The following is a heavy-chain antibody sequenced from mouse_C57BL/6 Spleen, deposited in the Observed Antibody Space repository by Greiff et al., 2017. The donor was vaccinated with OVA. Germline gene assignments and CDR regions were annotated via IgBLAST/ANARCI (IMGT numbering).Heavy chain of an antibody. CDR1: GYTFTSYW. J-gene: IGHJ3*01. Sequence: VQLKQPGAELVKPGASVKLSCKASGYTFTSYWMQWVKQRPGQGLEWIGEIDPSDSYTNYNQKFKGKATLTVDTSSSTAYMQLSSLTSEDSAVYYCAKFWEGAYWGQGTLVTVSA. CDR2: IDPSDSYT. V-gene: IGHV1-50*01. D-gene: IGHD4-1*01. CDR3: AKFWEGAY.